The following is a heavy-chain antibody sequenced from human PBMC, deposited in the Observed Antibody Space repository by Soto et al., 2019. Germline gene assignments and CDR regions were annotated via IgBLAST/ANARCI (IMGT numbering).Heavy chain of an antibody. V-gene: IGHV2-5*02. D-gene: IGHD3-10*01. CDR1: GFSLRTSGAG. CDR2: IYWDDDK. J-gene: IGHJ4*02. Sequence: QITLKESGPTLVKPTQTLTLTCTFSGFSLRTSGAGVGWFRQPPGEAPEWLGTIYWDDDKRYRPSLERRLTITKDPSKPQVAFTTTNMGPVDTATYFCAPSRFGFGDSSDYWGQGTLVTVSS. CDR3: APSRFGFGDSSDY.